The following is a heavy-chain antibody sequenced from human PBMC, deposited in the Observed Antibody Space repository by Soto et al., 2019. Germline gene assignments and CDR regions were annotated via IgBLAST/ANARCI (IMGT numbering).Heavy chain of an antibody. CDR1: GGSISTGGYY. J-gene: IGHJ6*02. V-gene: IGHV4-31*03. D-gene: IGHD4-17*01. CDR3: ARAHYGDYGYGMDV. CDR2: FYYSGST. Sequence: PSETLSLTCTVSGGSISTGGYYWNWIRQHPGKGLEWIGYFYYSGSTYYNPSLKSRVTISVNTSKNQFSLKLSSVTAADTAVYYCARAHYGDYGYGMDVWGQGTTVTVSS.